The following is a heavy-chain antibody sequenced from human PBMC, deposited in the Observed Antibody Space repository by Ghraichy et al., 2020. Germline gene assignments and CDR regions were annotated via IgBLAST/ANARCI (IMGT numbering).Heavy chain of an antibody. CDR1: GFTFSITD. J-gene: IGHJ4*02. Sequence: GGYLRLSCAASGFTFSITDMTWVRQAPGKGLEWVSSITKNSETTLYAESVKGRFTISRDNSRNMLYLQLTSLRAEDTALYYCVGGTTTLPYWGQGTLVTVSS. V-gene: IGHV3-23*01. CDR3: VGGTTTLPY. CDR2: ITKNSETT. D-gene: IGHD1-7*01.